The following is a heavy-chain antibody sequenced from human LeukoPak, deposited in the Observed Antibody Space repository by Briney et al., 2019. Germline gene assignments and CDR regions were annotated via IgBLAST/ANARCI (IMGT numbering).Heavy chain of an antibody. CDR1: GFTFSNYE. CDR3: AKAVGAAIQNWFDP. D-gene: IGHD2-21*02. J-gene: IGHJ5*02. CDR2: ISSSGILI. V-gene: IGHV3-48*03. Sequence: PGGSLRLSCAASGFTFSNYEMNWVRQAPGKGLEWVSFISSSGILIYYADSVKGRFTISRDNSKNTLYLQMNSLRAEDTAVYYCAKAVGAAIQNWFDPWGQGTLVTVSS.